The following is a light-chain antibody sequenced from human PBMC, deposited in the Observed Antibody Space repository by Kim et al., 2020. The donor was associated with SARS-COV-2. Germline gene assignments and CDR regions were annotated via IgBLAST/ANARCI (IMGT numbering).Light chain of an antibody. CDR3: CSYAGTYTWV. CDR1: SSDVGGYDH. Sequence: QSALTQPRSVSGSPGQSVSIPCTGTSSDVGGYDHVTWYQQHPGKAPKLLIYGVAKRPSGVPDRFSGSKSGNTASLTISGLQAADEADYYCCSYAGTYTWVFGGGTKVTVL. V-gene: IGLV2-11*01. CDR2: GVA. J-gene: IGLJ3*02.